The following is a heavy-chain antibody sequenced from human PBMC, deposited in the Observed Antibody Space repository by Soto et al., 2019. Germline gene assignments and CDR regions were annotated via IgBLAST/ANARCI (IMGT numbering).Heavy chain of an antibody. J-gene: IGHJ4*02. CDR1: GASISSYY. D-gene: IGHD5-12*01. CDR2: VHYSGST. Sequence: SETLSLTCTVSGASISSYYWSWIRQPPGKGLEWIGYVHYSGSTNYNPSLKSRVTISVDTSKNQFSLKLSSVTAADTAVYYCARSQGLVDSGYDLSLSYWGQGIPVTVSS. CDR3: ARSQGLVDSGYDLSLSY. V-gene: IGHV4-59*01.